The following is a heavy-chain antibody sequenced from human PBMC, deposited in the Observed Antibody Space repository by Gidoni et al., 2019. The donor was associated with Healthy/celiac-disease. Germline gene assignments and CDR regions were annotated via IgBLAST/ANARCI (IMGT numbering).Heavy chain of an antibody. CDR3: ARILAPDPDYGDYVFDY. D-gene: IGHD4-17*01. CDR2: IFSNDEK. CDR1: GFSLSNARMG. V-gene: IGHV2-26*01. Sequence: QVTLKESGPVLVKPTETLTLTCTVSGFSLSNARMGVSWIRQPPGKALEWLAHIFSNDEKSYSTSLKSRLTISKDTSKSQVVLTMTNMDPVDTATYYCARILAPDPDYGDYVFDYWGQGTLVTVSS. J-gene: IGHJ4*02.